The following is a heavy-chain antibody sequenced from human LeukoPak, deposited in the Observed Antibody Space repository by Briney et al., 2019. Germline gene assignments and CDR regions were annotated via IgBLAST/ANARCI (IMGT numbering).Heavy chain of an antibody. CDR1: GFTFSNYA. V-gene: IGHV3-64*01. D-gene: IGHD6-6*01. Sequence: GGSLRPSCAASGFTFSNYAMHWVRQAPRKGLEYVSTISSNGGSTHYANSVKGRFTISRDNSKSTLYLQMGSLRDDDTAVYYCARGGTYSSSSLGDYWGQGTLVTVSS. J-gene: IGHJ4*02. CDR3: ARGGTYSSSSLGDY. CDR2: ISSNGGST.